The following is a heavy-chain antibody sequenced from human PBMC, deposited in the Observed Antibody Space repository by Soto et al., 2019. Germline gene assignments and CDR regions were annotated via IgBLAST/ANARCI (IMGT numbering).Heavy chain of an antibody. CDR2: ISYDGSNK. CDR3: AKDYYDSSGYYRPFDY. CDR1: GFTFSSYG. D-gene: IGHD3-22*01. Sequence: GGSLSLSCAASGFTFSSYGMHWVRQAPGKGLEWVAVISYDGSNKYYADSVKGRFTISRDNSKNTLYLQMNSLRAEDTAVYYCAKDYYDSSGYYRPFDYWGQGTLVTVSS. V-gene: IGHV3-30*18. J-gene: IGHJ4*02.